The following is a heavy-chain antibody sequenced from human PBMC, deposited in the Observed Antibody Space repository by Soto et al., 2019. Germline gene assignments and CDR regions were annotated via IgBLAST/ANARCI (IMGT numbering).Heavy chain of an antibody. CDR1: GGSFSGYF. J-gene: IGHJ3*01. D-gene: IGHD2-21*02. V-gene: IGHV4-34*01. CDR2: VNHNGRN. Sequence: PSETLSLTCDVYGGSFSGYFWNWIRQSPGKGLEWIGKVNHNGRNNYNPSLKSRVTISLDMSKKQISLKLTSVTAADTAVYYCARGGRSDWQVAFDFWGQGTMVTVSS. CDR3: ARGGRSDWQVAFDF.